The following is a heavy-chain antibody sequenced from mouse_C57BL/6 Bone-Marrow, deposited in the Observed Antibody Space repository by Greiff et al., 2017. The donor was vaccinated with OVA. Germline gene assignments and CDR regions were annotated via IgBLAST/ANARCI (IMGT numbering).Heavy chain of an antibody. CDR2: IWGGGST. CDR3: ASIYYYGSSYLWYAMDY. J-gene: IGHJ4*01. V-gene: IGHV2-2*01. D-gene: IGHD1-1*01. CDR1: GFSLTSYG. Sequence: QVQLKESGPGLVQPSQSLSITCTVSGFSLTSYGVHWVRQSPGKGLEWLGVIWGGGSTDYNAAFISRLSISKDNSKSQVFFKMNSLQADDTAIYYCASIYYYGSSYLWYAMDYWGQGTSVTVSS.